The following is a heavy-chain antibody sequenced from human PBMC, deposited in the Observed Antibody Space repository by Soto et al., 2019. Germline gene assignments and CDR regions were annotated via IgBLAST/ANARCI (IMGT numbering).Heavy chain of an antibody. CDR1: GGTFRSYV. CDR3: GSESGRTRGMDV. CDR2: IIPIFGTA. V-gene: IGHV1-69*18. Sequence: QVQAVQSGAEVKKPGSSVKVSCKASGGTFRSYVISWVRQAPGQGLEWMGRIIPIFGTADYAQKFQGRVTITADESTSTAYMELSSLRSEDTAVYYCGSESGRTRGMDVWGQGTTITVSS. J-gene: IGHJ6*02. D-gene: IGHD2-8*01.